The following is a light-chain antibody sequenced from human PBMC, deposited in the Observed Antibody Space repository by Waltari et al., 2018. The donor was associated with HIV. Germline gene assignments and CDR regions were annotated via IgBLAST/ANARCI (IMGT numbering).Light chain of an antibody. Sequence: QSALTQPASVSGSPGQSITISCTGTSSYVGGYNYVSWYQQHPGKAPKLMIYEVSNRPSGVSNRFSGSKSGNTASLTISGLQAEDEADYYCRSYTSSSTPVVFGGGTKLTVL. CDR2: EVS. CDR1: SSYVGGYNY. CDR3: RSYTSSSTPVV. J-gene: IGLJ2*01. V-gene: IGLV2-14*01.